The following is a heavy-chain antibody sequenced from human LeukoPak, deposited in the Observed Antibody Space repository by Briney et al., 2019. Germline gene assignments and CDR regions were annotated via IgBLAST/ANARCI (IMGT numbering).Heavy chain of an antibody. Sequence: PGGSLRLSCAASGFTFSSYEMNWVRQAPGKGLEWVSYIGGSGITIYYADSVKGRFTISRDNAKNSLYLQMNSLRAENTAVNYCARDPGAATFDYWGQGTLVTVSS. J-gene: IGHJ4*02. CDR2: IGGSGITI. CDR3: ARDPGAATFDY. D-gene: IGHD6-13*01. CDR1: GFTFSSYE. V-gene: IGHV3-48*03.